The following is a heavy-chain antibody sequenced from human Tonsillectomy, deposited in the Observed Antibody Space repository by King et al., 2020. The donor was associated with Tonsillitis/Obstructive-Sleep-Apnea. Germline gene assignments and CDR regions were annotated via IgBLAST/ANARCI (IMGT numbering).Heavy chain of an antibody. Sequence: QLQESGAGLVKPSETLSLTCTVSGGSISSYYWSWVRQSPGKGLEWIAYISTSGSTKYNPSLQSRVTITIDTSKNQFSLKLSSVTAADTAVYYCAREYDFWSGYPHGAFDIWGQGTTVTVSS. CDR2: ISTSGST. J-gene: IGHJ3*02. CDR1: GGSISSYY. D-gene: IGHD3-3*01. V-gene: IGHV4-59*01. CDR3: AREYDFWSGYPHGAFDI.